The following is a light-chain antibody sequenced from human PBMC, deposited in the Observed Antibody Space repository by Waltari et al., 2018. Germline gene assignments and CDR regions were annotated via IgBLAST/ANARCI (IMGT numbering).Light chain of an antibody. CDR1: QGISSY. J-gene: IGKJ1*01. CDR2: AAS. V-gene: IGKV1-8*01. Sequence: AIRMTQSPSSLSASTGDRVTITCRASQGISSYLAWYQQKPGKAPSLLIHAASTLQSGVPSRFSGSGTGTDFTLTITCLQSEDFATYYCQQYHDYPWTFGQGTKVEIK. CDR3: QQYHDYPWT.